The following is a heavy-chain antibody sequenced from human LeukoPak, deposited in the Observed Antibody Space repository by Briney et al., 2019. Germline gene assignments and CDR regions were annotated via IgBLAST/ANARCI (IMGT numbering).Heavy chain of an antibody. CDR2: ISDDGTTT. J-gene: IGHJ5*02. Sequence: PGGSLRLSCAASGFTFNLYWIHWVRQPPGKGLERLSRISDDGTTTNYADSVKGRFTISRDNAKNTLYLQMHSLRVDDTAVYYCARDSRYHSGWGSYQPYWFDPWGQGTLVTVSS. CDR3: ARDSRYHSGWGSYQPYWFDP. CDR1: GFTFNLYW. D-gene: IGHD3-10*01. V-gene: IGHV3-74*01.